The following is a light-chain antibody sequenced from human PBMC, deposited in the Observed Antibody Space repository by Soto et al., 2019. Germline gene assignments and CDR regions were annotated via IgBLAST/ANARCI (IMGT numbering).Light chain of an antibody. V-gene: IGLV4-69*01. CDR1: SGHSSYA. Sequence: QLVLTQSPSASASLGASVKLTCPLRSGHSSYASAWHQQQPEKGPRYLMKLNSDGSHSKGDGIPDRFSGSSSGAERYLTISSLQSEDEADYYCQTWGTGTWVFGGGTKLTVL. CDR2: LNSDGSH. J-gene: IGLJ3*02. CDR3: QTWGTGTWV.